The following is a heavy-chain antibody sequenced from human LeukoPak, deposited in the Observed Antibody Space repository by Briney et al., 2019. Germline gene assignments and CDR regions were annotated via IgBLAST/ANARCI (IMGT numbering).Heavy chain of an antibody. CDR3: AKGEYYGSGQDY. J-gene: IGHJ4*02. Sequence: GGSLRLSCAASGFTFDDYTMQWVRQAPGRGLEWGSLISWDGGITYYADSVKGRFTISRENSKNSLYLQMNSLRTEDTALYYCAKGEYYGSGQDYWGQGTLVTVSS. D-gene: IGHD3-10*01. CDR2: ISWDGGIT. V-gene: IGHV3-43*01. CDR1: GFTFDDYT.